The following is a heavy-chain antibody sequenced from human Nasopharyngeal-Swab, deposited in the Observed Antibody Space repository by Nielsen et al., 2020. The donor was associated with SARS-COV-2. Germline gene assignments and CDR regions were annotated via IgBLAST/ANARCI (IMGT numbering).Heavy chain of an antibody. Sequence: SETLSLTCTVSGGSISSSSYYWSWIRQPPGKGLEWIGEINHSGSTNYNPSLKSRVTISVDTSKNQFSLKLSSVTAADTAVYYCARGGVVAATPYFDYWGQGTLVTVSS. V-gene: IGHV4-39*07. D-gene: IGHD2-15*01. J-gene: IGHJ4*02. CDR3: ARGGVVAATPYFDY. CDR1: GGSISSSSYY. CDR2: INHSGST.